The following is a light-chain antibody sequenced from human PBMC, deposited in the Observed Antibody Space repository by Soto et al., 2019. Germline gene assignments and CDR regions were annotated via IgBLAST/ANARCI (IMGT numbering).Light chain of an antibody. CDR1: QSISSW. CDR3: QQYNSYSQT. Sequence: DIQMTQSPSTLSASVGDRVTITCRASQSISSWLAWYQQKPGKAPKLLIYDASSLESGVPSRFSGSGSGTEFTLTISSLHTHHFPTYYCQQYNSYSQTFGQRTKVDIK. V-gene: IGKV1-5*01. CDR2: DAS. J-gene: IGKJ1*01.